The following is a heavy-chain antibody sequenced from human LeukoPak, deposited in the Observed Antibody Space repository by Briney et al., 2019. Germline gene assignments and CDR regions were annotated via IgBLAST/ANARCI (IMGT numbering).Heavy chain of an antibody. CDR3: AKEGRCTNGVCFDY. Sequence: GGSLRLSCAASGYTFNTYDMHWVRQTTGQGLEWISSIDSSGGYTYYAGSVKGRFTISRDNSKNTLYLQMNSLRAEDTAVYYCAKEGRCTNGVCFDYWDQGTLVTVSS. D-gene: IGHD2-8*01. CDR2: IDSSGGYT. V-gene: IGHV3-NL1*01. J-gene: IGHJ4*02. CDR1: GYTFNTYD.